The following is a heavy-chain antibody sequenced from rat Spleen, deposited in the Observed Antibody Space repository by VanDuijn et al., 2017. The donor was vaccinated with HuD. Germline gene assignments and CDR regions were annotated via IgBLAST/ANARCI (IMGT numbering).Heavy chain of an antibody. CDR3: ARDSGYGGYSEALDY. D-gene: IGHD1-11*01. J-gene: IGHJ2*01. V-gene: IGHV2-13*01. CDR1: GFSLTNYH. Sequence: QVQLKESGPGLVQPSQTLSLTCTVSGFSLTNYHVSWVRQPPGQGLEWMGVIWGNGNTNYNSTLKSRLSISRDTSKNQVFLKMNSLQSEDTTTYYCARDSGYGGYSEALDYWGPGVMVTVSS. CDR2: IWGNGNT.